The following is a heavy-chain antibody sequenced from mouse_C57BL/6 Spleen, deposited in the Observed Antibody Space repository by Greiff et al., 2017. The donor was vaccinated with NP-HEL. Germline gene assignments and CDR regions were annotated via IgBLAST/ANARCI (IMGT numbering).Heavy chain of an antibody. J-gene: IGHJ4*01. Sequence: HVQLQQSGPELVKPGASVKISCKASGYAFSSSWMNWVKQRPGKGLEWIGRIYPGDGDTNYNGKFKGKATLTADKSSSTAYMQLSSLTSEDSAVYFCARSNGYYGGGAMDYWGQGTSVTVSS. CDR1: GYAFSSSW. V-gene: IGHV1-82*01. CDR2: IYPGDGDT. D-gene: IGHD2-3*01. CDR3: ARSNGYYGGGAMDY.